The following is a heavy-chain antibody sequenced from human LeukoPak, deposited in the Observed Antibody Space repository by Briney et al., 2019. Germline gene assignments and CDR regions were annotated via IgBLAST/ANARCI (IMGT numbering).Heavy chain of an antibody. CDR1: GFTFSSYA. V-gene: IGHV3-23*01. Sequence: GGSLRLSCAASGFTFSSYAMSWVRQAPGKGLEWVSGISTSGGSTSYADSVKGRFTTSRDKPRNTLYMQMNSLRAEDTAVYYCAIMHPYYDGSGYWVQWGQGTLVTVSS. CDR3: AIMHPYYDGSGYWVQ. CDR2: ISTSGGST. D-gene: IGHD3-22*01. J-gene: IGHJ4*02.